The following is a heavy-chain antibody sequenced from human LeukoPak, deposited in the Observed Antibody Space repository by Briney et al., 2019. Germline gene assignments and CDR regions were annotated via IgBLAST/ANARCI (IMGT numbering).Heavy chain of an antibody. CDR3: ARRYNWNDRWD. D-gene: IGHD1-1*01. Sequence: PSETLSLTCTVSGGSIGSTNYYWGWIRQPPGKGLEWIGSIYYSGSTYYNPSLKSRLTISLDTSKNQFSLRLSSVTAADTAFYYCARRYNWNDRWDWGQGTLVTVSP. CDR2: IYYSGST. CDR1: GGSIGSTNYY. V-gene: IGHV4-39*07. J-gene: IGHJ4*02.